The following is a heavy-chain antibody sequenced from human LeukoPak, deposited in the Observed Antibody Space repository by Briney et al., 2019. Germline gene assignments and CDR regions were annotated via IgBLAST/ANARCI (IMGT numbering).Heavy chain of an antibody. CDR3: ARCGARPVVATSSGDWFDP. CDR1: GYTFTGNY. CDR2: INPNSGVT. D-gene: IGHD2-2*01. V-gene: IGHV1-2*02. Sequence: ASVKVSCKASGYTFTGNYMHWVRQAPGQGLEWMGWINPNSGVTNYAQKFQGRVTMTRDTSISTAYMELSRLRSDDTAVYYCARCGARPVVATSSGDWFDPWGQGTLVTVSS. J-gene: IGHJ5*02.